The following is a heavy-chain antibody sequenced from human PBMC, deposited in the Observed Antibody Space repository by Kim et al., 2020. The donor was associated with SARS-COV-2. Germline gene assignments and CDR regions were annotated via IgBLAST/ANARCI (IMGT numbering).Heavy chain of an antibody. V-gene: IGHV3-23*01. J-gene: IGHJ4*02. CDR2: ISGPGDST. CDR1: GFVFSNYD. D-gene: IGHD6-19*01. Sequence: GGSLRLSCVGHGFVFSNYDMGWVRQAPGEGLEWVSSISGPGDSTTYADSMRGRFTISRDNSRNTLYVQINSLRADDTATYYCATRPWNGGGCYFQSWGQGTLVTVSS. CDR3: ATRPWNGGGCYFQS.